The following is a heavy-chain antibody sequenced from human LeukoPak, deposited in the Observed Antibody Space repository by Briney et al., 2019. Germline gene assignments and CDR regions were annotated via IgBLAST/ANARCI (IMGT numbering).Heavy chain of an antibody. CDR2: INTNTGNP. Sequence: GASVKVSCMASGYTFTSYAMNWVRQAPGQGLEWMGWINTNTGNPTYAQGFTGRFVFSLDTSVSTAYLQISSLKAEDTAVYYCARGRWLENHNWFDPWGQGTLVTVSS. V-gene: IGHV7-4-1*02. D-gene: IGHD6-19*01. CDR3: ARGRWLENHNWFDP. J-gene: IGHJ5*02. CDR1: GYTFTSYA.